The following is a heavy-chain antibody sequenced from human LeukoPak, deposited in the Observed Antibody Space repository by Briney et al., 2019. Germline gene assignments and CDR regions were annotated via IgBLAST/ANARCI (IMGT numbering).Heavy chain of an antibody. Sequence: GALRPPWAASGFTFRRYCIDRVRQAPGKGLGGGAVISYDGSNKYYADSVKGRFTISRDNSKNTLYLQMNSLRAEDTAVYYCAIGGRMTTVTKTFDYWGQGTLVTVSS. V-gene: IGHV3-30*03. D-gene: IGHD4-17*01. J-gene: IGHJ4*02. CDR2: ISYDGSNK. CDR3: AIGGRMTTVTKTFDY. CDR1: GFTFRRYC.